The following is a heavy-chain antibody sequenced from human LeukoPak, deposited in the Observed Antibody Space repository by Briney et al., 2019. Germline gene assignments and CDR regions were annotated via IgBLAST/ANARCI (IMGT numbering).Heavy chain of an antibody. Sequence: PGGSLRLSCAASGFTFSSYGMHWVRQAPGKGLEWVAFTRYDGSNKYYADSVKGRFTISRDNSKNTLYLQMNSLRAEDTAVYYCAKDGNSYAAYYYYMDVWGKGTTVTVSS. CDR3: AKDGNSYAAYYYYMDV. CDR1: GFTFSSYG. CDR2: TRYDGSNK. J-gene: IGHJ6*03. V-gene: IGHV3-30*02. D-gene: IGHD5-18*01.